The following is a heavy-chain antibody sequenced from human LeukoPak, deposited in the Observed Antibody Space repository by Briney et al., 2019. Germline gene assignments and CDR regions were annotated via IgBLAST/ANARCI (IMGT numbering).Heavy chain of an antibody. CDR1: GYTFTGYY. CDR2: INPNSGDT. V-gene: IGHV1-2*02. CDR3: ARSKEDIVVDDY. J-gene: IGHJ4*02. Sequence: ASVKVSCKASGYTFTGYYMHWVRQAPGQGLEWMGWINPNSGDTNYAQKFQGGVTMTRDTSTSTVYMELSSLRSEDTAVYYCARSKEDIVVDDYWGQGTLVTVSS. D-gene: IGHD2-15*01.